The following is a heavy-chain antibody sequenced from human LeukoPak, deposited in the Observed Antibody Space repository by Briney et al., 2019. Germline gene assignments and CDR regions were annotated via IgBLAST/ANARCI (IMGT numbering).Heavy chain of an antibody. D-gene: IGHD2-15*01. CDR3: ARGATLQYCSGGSCYWSWFDP. Sequence: SETLSLTCTVSGGSISSYYWSWIRQPAGKGLEWIGRIYTSGSTNYNPSLKSRVTISVDTSKNQFSLKLSSVTAADTAVYYCARGATLQYCSGGSCYWSWFDPWGQGTLVTVSS. J-gene: IGHJ5*02. CDR1: GGSISSYY. V-gene: IGHV4-4*07. CDR2: IYTSGST.